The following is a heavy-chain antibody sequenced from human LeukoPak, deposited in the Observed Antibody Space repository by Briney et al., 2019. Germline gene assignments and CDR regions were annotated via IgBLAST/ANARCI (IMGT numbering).Heavy chain of an antibody. J-gene: IGHJ4*02. Sequence: ASVKVSCKASGYTFTGYYMHWVRQAPGQGLEWMGWINPNSGGTNYAQKFQGRFTMTRDTSISTAYMELSRLRSDDTAVYYCARELSSGWYPIAIDYWGQGTLVTVSS. V-gene: IGHV1-2*02. CDR3: ARELSSGWYPIAIDY. D-gene: IGHD6-19*01. CDR2: INPNSGGT. CDR1: GYTFTGYY.